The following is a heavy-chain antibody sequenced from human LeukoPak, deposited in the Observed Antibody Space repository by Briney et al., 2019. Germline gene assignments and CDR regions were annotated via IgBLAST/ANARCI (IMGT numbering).Heavy chain of an antibody. Sequence: SETLSLTCTVSGGSISAYYWSWIRQPPGKGLEWIGYINYSGNTNYNPSLKSRVTISLDKSKNQFSLKLSSVTAADTAVYYCARIVVVPAAMNGYYYYYGMDVWGQGTTVTVSS. CDR2: INYSGNT. J-gene: IGHJ6*02. CDR3: ARIVVVPAAMNGYYYYYGMDV. V-gene: IGHV4-59*12. CDR1: GGSISAYY. D-gene: IGHD2-2*01.